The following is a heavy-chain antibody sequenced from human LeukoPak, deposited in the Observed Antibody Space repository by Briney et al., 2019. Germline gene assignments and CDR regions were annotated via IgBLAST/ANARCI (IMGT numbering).Heavy chain of an antibody. D-gene: IGHD3-22*01. CDR1: GGSISGFY. CDR2: IYNSGTT. V-gene: IGHV4-4*07. Sequence: KPSETLSPTCTVSGGSISGFYWSWIRQPAGEGLEWIGRIYNSGTTNYNPSLRSRVIMSLDTSKNQFSLKLSSVTAADTAVYYCARSTRTYYYDNSGYYYFDNWGQGNLVTVSS. J-gene: IGHJ4*02. CDR3: ARSTRTYYYDNSGYYYFDN.